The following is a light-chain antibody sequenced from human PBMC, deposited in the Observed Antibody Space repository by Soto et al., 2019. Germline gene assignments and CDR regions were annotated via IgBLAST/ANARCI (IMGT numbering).Light chain of an antibody. CDR3: QQYNNRPIT. CDR1: QNVLSN. V-gene: IGKV3-15*01. Sequence: EIVMTQSPVTLSVSPGERATLSCRASQNVLSNLAWYQQKPGQSQRLLLYGASARATGIPAKFSGSGSGTEFTLTISSLQYEDFALYYCQQYNNRPITFGQCKRLEIK. CDR2: GAS. J-gene: IGKJ5*01.